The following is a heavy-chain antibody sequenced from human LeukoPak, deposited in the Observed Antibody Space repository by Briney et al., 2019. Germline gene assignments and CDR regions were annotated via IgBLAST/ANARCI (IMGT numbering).Heavy chain of an antibody. CDR1: GFTFSTYW. CDR2: IKQDGSEK. J-gene: IGHJ4*02. Sequence: EGSLRLSCAASGFTFSTYWMSWVRQAPGKGLEWVANIKQDGSEKYYVDSVKGRFTISRDNAKNSLYLQMNSLRAEDTAVYYCARVLGLGYCTNGVCYYFDYWGQGTLVTVSS. D-gene: IGHD2-8*01. V-gene: IGHV3-7*01. CDR3: ARVLGLGYCTNGVCYYFDY.